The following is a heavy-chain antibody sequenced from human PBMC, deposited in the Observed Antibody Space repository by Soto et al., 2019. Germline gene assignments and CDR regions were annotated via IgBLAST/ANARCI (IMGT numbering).Heavy chain of an antibody. CDR3: AKDASLEWLFCFDY. J-gene: IGHJ4*02. Sequence: EVQLLESGGGLVQPGGSLRLSCAASGFTFSSYAMSWVRQAPGKGLEWVSAISGSGGSTYYADSVKGRFTISRDNAKNTLYLQMNSVKAEDTAVYYCAKDASLEWLFCFDYWGQGTMVTVSS. D-gene: IGHD3-3*01. CDR2: ISGSGGST. CDR1: GFTFSSYA. V-gene: IGHV3-23*01.